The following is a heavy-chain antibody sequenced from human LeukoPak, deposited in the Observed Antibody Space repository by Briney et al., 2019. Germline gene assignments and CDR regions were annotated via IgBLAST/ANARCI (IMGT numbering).Heavy chain of an antibody. V-gene: IGHV1-69*13. D-gene: IGHD6-6*01. Sequence: SVKVSCKAAGYTFVSHGISWVRLAPGQGLEWMGGIIPIFGTANYAQKFQGRVTITADESTSTAYMELSSLRSEDTAVYYCARGDEGRIAAHRGRYFDYWGQGTLVTVSS. CDR2: IIPIFGTA. CDR3: ARGDEGRIAAHRGRYFDY. J-gene: IGHJ4*02. CDR1: GYTFVSHG.